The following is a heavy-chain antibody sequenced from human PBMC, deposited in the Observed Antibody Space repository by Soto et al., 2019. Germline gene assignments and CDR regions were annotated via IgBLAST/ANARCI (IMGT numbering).Heavy chain of an antibody. CDR1: GYTFTSYA. J-gene: IGHJ5*02. CDR2: INAGNGNT. D-gene: IGHD1-1*01. Sequence: GASMKVSCKASGYTFTSYAMHLVRPAPGQRLEWMGWINAGNGNTKYSQKFQGRVTITRDTSASTVYMELSSLRSEDTAVYYCAREPFWTVGNWFDPWGQGTLVTVSS. V-gene: IGHV1-3*01. CDR3: AREPFWTVGNWFDP.